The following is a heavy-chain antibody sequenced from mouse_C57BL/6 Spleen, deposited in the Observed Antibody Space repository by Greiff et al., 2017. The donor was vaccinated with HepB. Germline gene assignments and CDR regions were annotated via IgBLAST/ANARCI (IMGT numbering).Heavy chain of an antibody. CDR3: ARKGAQATGAMDY. V-gene: IGHV1-50*01. Sequence: QVQLQQPGAELVKPGASVKLSCKASGYTFTSYWMQWVKQRPGQGLEWIGEIDPSDSYTNYNQKFKGKATLTVDTSSSTAYMQLSSLTSEDSAVYYCARKGAQATGAMDYWGQGTSVTVSS. J-gene: IGHJ4*01. CDR1: GYTFTSYW. D-gene: IGHD3-2*02. CDR2: IDPSDSYT.